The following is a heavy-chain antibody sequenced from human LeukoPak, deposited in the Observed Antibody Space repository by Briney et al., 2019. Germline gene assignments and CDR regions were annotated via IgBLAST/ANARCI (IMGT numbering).Heavy chain of an antibody. V-gene: IGHV3-48*01. CDR2: ISSSSSTI. CDR1: GFTFSSYS. Sequence: GGSLRLSCAASGFTFSSYSMNWVRQAPGKGLEWVSYISSSSSTIYYADSVKGRFTISRDNAKNSLYLQMNSLRAEDTAVYYCARGLVYYYDSSGYYGYWGQGTLVTVSS. D-gene: IGHD3-22*01. CDR3: ARGLVYYYDSSGYYGY. J-gene: IGHJ4*02.